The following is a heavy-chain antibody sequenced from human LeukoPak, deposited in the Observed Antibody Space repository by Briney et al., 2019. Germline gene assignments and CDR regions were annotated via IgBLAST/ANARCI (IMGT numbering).Heavy chain of an antibody. CDR2: IIPIFGTA. V-gene: IGHV1-69*05. J-gene: IGHJ4*02. D-gene: IGHD3-22*01. Sequence: GASVKVSCKASGGTFSSYAISWVRQAPGQGLEWMGGIIPIFGTANYAQKFQGRVTITTDESTSTAYMELSSLRSEDTAVYYCATSMGYYDSSGYYPPIDYWGQGTLVTVSS. CDR1: GGTFSSYA. CDR3: ATSMGYYDSSGYYPPIDY.